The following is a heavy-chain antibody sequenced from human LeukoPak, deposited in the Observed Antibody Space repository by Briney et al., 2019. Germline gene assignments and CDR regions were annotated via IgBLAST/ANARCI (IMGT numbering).Heavy chain of an antibody. V-gene: IGHV3-53*01. D-gene: IGHD2-15*01. J-gene: IGHJ4*02. CDR1: GFTVSSNY. CDR3: ARALDCSGGSCYSVFDY. Sequence: GGSLRLSCAASGFTVSSNYMSWVRQAPGKGLEWVSVIYSGGSTYYADSVKGRFTISRDNSKNTLYLQMNSLRAEDTAVYYCARALDCSGGSCYSVFDYWGQGTLVTVSS. CDR2: IYSGGST.